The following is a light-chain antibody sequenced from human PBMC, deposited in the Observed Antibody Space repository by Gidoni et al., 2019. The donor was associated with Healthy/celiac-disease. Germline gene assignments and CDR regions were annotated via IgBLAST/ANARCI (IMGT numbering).Light chain of an antibody. CDR3: HQYNKWPFT. CDR2: GAS. CDR1: QSVSSS. J-gene: IGKJ3*01. V-gene: IGKV3-15*01. Sequence: EIVMTQSPATLSVSPGKRATLSCRASQSVSSSLSWYQQRPGQAPRLLIYGASTRATGLPARFSGSESGTEFSPTISSLQSEDFAVYYCHQYNKWPFTFGPGTKVDIK.